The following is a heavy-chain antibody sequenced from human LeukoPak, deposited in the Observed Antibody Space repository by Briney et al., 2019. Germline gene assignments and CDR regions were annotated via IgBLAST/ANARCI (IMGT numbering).Heavy chain of an antibody. D-gene: IGHD2-2*01. V-gene: IGHV1-2*02. CDR2: INPNSGGT. Sequence: GASVKVSCKASGYTFTGYYMHWVRQAPGQGLEWMGWINPNSGGTNYAQKFQGRVTMTRDTSISTAYMELSRLRSDDTAVYYCARDESSIVVVPAAMLTYYYYYGMDVWGQGTTVTVSS. J-gene: IGHJ6*02. CDR1: GYTFTGYY. CDR3: ARDESSIVVVPAAMLTYYYYYGMDV.